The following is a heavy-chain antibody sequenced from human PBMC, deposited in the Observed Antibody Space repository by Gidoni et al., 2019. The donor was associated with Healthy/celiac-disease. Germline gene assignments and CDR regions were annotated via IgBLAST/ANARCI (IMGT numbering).Heavy chain of an antibody. V-gene: IGHV4-39*01. Sequence: QLQLQESGPGLVKPSETLSLTCTVSGGSISSSSYYWGWIRQPPVKGLELIGSIYYSGSTYSNPSLKSRVTISVDTSKTQFSLKLSSVTAADTAVYYCARRGAARIVSSAFDYWGQVTLVTVSS. CDR2: IYYSGST. D-gene: IGHD6-6*01. CDR1: GGSISSSSYY. CDR3: ARRGAARIVSSAFDY. J-gene: IGHJ4*02.